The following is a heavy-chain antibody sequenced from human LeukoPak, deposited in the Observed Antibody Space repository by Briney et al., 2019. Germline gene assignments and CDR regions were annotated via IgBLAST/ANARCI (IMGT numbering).Heavy chain of an antibody. CDR2: IRDDGSNK. D-gene: IGHD5-12*01. CDR3: AKDEWLDKATTTQPFDY. CDR1: GFTFSSDG. Sequence: PGGSLRLSCAASGFTFSSDGMHWVRQAPGKGLEWVAFIRDDGSNKYYADSVKGRFTISRDNSKNTLYLQMNSLRAEDTAVYYCAKDEWLDKATTTQPFDYWGQGTLVTVSS. V-gene: IGHV3-30*02. J-gene: IGHJ4*02.